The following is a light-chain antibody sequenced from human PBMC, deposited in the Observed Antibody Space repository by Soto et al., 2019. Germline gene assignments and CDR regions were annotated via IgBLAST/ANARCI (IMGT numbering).Light chain of an antibody. V-gene: IGKV3-15*01. J-gene: IGKJ2*01. CDR3: QQYFNWPPQYT. CDR2: GAF. Sequence: EIVMTQSPATLSVSPGERATLSCRASQIIANRLAWYQQKPGQAPRLLVYGAFNRATGIPTRFSGSGSATDSTLTITSLQSEDSAIYYCQQYFNWPPQYTFGQGTKLDIK. CDR1: QIIANR.